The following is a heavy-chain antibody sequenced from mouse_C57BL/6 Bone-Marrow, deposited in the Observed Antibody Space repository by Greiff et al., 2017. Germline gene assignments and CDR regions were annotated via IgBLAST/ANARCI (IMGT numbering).Heavy chain of an antibody. J-gene: IGHJ3*01. CDR1: GYTFTSYG. CDR3: ARSGVYGNLFAY. CDR2: IYPRSGNT. Sequence: QVQLQQSGAELARPGASVKLSCKASGYTFTSYGISWVKQRTGQGLEWIGEIYPRSGNTYYNEKFKGKATLTAEKSSSTAYMELRSLTSEDSAVYYCARSGVYGNLFAYWGQGTLVTVSA. D-gene: IGHD2-1*01. V-gene: IGHV1-81*01.